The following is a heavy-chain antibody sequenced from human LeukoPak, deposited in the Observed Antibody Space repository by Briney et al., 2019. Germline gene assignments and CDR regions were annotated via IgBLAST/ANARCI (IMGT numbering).Heavy chain of an antibody. V-gene: IGHV1-2*06. CDR2: INPNSGGT. J-gene: IGHJ5*02. Sequence: GASVKVSCKASGYTFTGYYMHWVRQAPGQGLEWMGRINPNSGGTNYAQKFQGRVTMTRDTSISTAYMELSKLRSDDTAVYYCARDPYSSGWEPRFDPWGQGTLVTVSS. CDR3: ARDPYSSGWEPRFDP. CDR1: GYTFTGYY. D-gene: IGHD6-19*01.